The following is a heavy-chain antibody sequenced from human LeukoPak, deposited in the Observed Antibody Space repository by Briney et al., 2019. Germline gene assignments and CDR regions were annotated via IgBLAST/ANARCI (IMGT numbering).Heavy chain of an antibody. Sequence: GASVKVSCKASGYTFTGYYMHWVRQAPGQGLEWMGWINPNSGGTNYAQKFQGRVTMTRDTSISTAYMELSRLRSDDTAVYYCARGLRYGSGSYRDYYYYYMDVWGKGTTVNASS. CDR2: INPNSGGT. CDR3: ARGLRYGSGSYRDYYYYYMDV. D-gene: IGHD3-10*01. CDR1: GYTFTGYY. V-gene: IGHV1-2*02. J-gene: IGHJ6*03.